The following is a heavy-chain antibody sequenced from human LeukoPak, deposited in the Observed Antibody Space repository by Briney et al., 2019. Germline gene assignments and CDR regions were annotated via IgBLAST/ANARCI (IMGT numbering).Heavy chain of an antibody. Sequence: GGSLRLSCAASGFMFFSHSMNWVRQAPGKGLEWVSYISGSGTTMYYADSVKGRFTISRDNAKNSVFLQMNSLRADDTAVYYCARDRFDYALDYWGQGALVTVSS. V-gene: IGHV3-48*03. CDR3: ARDRFDYALDY. CDR2: ISGSGTTM. CDR1: GFMFFSHS. J-gene: IGHJ4*02. D-gene: IGHD4-17*01.